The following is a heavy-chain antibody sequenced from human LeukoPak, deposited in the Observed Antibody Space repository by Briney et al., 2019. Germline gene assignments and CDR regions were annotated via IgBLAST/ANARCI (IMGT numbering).Heavy chain of an antibody. D-gene: IGHD2-15*01. Sequence: GRSLRLSCAASGFTFSSYGMHWVRQAPGKGLEWVAVIWYDGSNKYYADSVKGRFTISRDNSKNTLYLQMNSLRAEDTAVYYCARRSGVAVAATPRDYYYGMDVWGQGTTVTVSS. CDR1: GFTFSSYG. V-gene: IGHV3-33*01. J-gene: IGHJ6*02. CDR3: ARRSGVAVAATPRDYYYGMDV. CDR2: IWYDGSNK.